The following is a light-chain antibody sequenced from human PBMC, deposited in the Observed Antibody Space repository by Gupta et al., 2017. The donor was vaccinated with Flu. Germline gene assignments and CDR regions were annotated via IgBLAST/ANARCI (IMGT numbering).Light chain of an antibody. CDR3: QQSHNFPPT. CDR1: QTVSNY. Sequence: DIQMTQSPSSLSASVGDRVTITCRASQTVSNYVNWYQQRPGKAPTVLIFSTSTLQNGVPSRFSGSGSGTDFALTIKRLQPKDFVTYYCQQSHNFPPTFGGGTKVEIK. V-gene: IGKV1-39*01. CDR2: STS. J-gene: IGKJ4*01.